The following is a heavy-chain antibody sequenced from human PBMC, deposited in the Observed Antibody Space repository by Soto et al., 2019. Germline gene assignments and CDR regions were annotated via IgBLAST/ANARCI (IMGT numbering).Heavy chain of an antibody. Sequence: GASVEVSWKECGYTFTSYAMHWVRQAPGQRLEGMGWINAGNGNTKYSQKFQGRVTITRDTSASTAYMELSSLRSEDTAVYYCARGRILYSPGTNYYYYGMDVWGQGTTVTVSS. CDR3: ARGRILYSPGTNYYYYGMDV. CDR1: GYTFTSYA. V-gene: IGHV1-3*01. CDR2: INAGNGNT. D-gene: IGHD2-8*01. J-gene: IGHJ6*02.